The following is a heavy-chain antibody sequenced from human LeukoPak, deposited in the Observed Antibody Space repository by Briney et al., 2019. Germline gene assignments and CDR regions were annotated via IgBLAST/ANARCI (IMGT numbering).Heavy chain of an antibody. J-gene: IGHJ5*02. CDR1: GGYIITSGHY. D-gene: IGHD4-23*01. CDR2: IYYTGVT. Sequence: SETLSLTSTVSGGYIITSGHYWGWIRQPPGKGLEWIGSIYYTGVTSTNPFFRSRMSISVDTSKNQFSLNLTSVTAADAAVYYCARERSSSGGHSWFDPWGQGTLVTVSS. V-gene: IGHV4-39*07. CDR3: ARERSSSGGHSWFDP.